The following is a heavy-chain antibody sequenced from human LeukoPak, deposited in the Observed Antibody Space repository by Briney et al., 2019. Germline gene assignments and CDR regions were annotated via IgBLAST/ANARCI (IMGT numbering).Heavy chain of an antibody. D-gene: IGHD6-19*01. CDR3: ASRITVAGNYFDY. J-gene: IGHJ4*02. Sequence: SETLSLTCTVSDDSISSGFYWGWIRQPPGKGLEWIGSIYHSGSTYYNPSLKSRVTISVDTSKNQFSLRLSSVTAADTAVYYCASRITVAGNYFDYWGQGTLVTVSS. V-gene: IGHV4-38-2*02. CDR1: DDSISSGFY. CDR2: IYHSGST.